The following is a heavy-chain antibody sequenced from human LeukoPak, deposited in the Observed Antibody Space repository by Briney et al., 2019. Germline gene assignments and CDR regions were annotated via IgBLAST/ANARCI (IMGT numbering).Heavy chain of an antibody. V-gene: IGHV4-59*01. D-gene: IGHD3-10*01. CDR3: AGASGGWGVNYFDY. Sequence: SETLSLTCTVSGGSISSYYWSWIRQPPGKGLEWIGYIYYSGSTNYNPSLKSRVTISVDTSKNQFSLKLSSVTAADTAVYYCAGASGGWGVNYFDYWGQGTLVTVSS. CDR1: GGSISSYY. J-gene: IGHJ4*02. CDR2: IYYSGST.